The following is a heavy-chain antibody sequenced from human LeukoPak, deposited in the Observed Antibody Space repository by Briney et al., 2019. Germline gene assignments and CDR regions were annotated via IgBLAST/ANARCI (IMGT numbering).Heavy chain of an antibody. J-gene: IGHJ2*01. CDR1: GGSISSYY. V-gene: IGHV4-59*01. CDR3: ARDPREEVVGATSYWYFDL. Sequence: SETLSLTCTVSGGSISSYYWSWIRQPPGKGLEWIGYIYYSGSTNYNPSLKSRVTISVDTSKNQFSLKLSSVTAADTAVYYCARDPREEVVGATSYWYFDLWGHGTLVTVSS. CDR2: IYYSGST. D-gene: IGHD1-26*01.